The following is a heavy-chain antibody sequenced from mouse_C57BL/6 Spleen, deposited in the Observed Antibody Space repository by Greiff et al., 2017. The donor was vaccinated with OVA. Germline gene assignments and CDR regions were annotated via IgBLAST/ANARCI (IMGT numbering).Heavy chain of an antibody. Sequence: EVKLQESGPGLVKPSQSLSLTCSVTGYSITSGYYWNWIRQFPGNKLEWMGYISYDGSNNYNPSLKNRISITRDTSKNQFFLKLNSVTTEDTATYYCARGGGYDGDYWYFDVWGTGTTVTVSS. CDR3: ARGGGYDGDYWYFDV. V-gene: IGHV3-6*01. CDR2: ISYDGSN. CDR1: GYSITSGYY. J-gene: IGHJ1*03. D-gene: IGHD2-2*01.